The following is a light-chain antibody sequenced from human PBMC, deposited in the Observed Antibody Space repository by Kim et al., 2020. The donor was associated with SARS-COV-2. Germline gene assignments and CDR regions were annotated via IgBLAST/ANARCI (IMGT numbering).Light chain of an antibody. CDR3: RSYAGINNYG. Sequence: QSALTQPPSASGSPGQSVTISCTGTSSDVGGYNYVSWYQQHLGKAPKLMIYEVSKRPSGVPDRFSGSKSGNTASLTVSGLQAEDEADYYCRSYAGINNYGFGTGTKVTVL. CDR2: EVS. V-gene: IGLV2-8*01. CDR1: SSDVGGYNY. J-gene: IGLJ1*01.